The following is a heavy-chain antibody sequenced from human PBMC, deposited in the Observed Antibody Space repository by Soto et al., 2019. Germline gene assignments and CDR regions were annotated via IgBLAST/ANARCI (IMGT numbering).Heavy chain of an antibody. V-gene: IGHV1-69*13. D-gene: IGHD3-3*01. J-gene: IGHJ6*02. CDR2: IIPIFGTA. CDR1: GGTFSSYA. Sequence: SVKVSCKASGGTFSSYAISWVRQAPGQGLEWMGGIIPIFGTANYAQKFQGRVTITADESTSTAYMELSSLRSEDTAVYYCARDLLLRFLEAKIGTYYYGMDVWGQGTTVTVSS. CDR3: ARDLLLRFLEAKIGTYYYGMDV.